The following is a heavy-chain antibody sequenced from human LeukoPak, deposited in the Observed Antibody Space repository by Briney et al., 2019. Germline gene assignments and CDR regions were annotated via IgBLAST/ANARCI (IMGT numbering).Heavy chain of an antibody. CDR3: AKIPGGWRADYAFNT. J-gene: IGHJ3*02. CDR1: GFTFSSYE. V-gene: IGHV3-48*03. CDR2: ISSSGSTI. D-gene: IGHD2-15*01. Sequence: GGSLRLSCAASGFTFSSYEMNWVRQAPGEGLEWVSYISSSGSTIYHADSVKGRFTISRDNSQNMVYLQMNSLRAEDTAVYYCAKIPGGWRADYAFNTWGQGTMVTVSS.